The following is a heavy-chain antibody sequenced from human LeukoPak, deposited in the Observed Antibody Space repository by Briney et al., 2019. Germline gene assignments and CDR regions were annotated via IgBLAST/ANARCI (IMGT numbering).Heavy chain of an antibody. D-gene: IGHD2-15*01. J-gene: IGHJ5*02. CDR3: AKGFSVRGRFDP. V-gene: IGHV3-23*01. CDR1: GLTFSSNS. Sequence: GGSVRLSCVASGLTFSSNSMSWVRQPPGMGLEWVAGISVSGVTVYADSVKGRLTISRDNSKNTLYLQMNNLRAEDTALYYCAKGFSVRGRFDPWGKGTQVTVSS. CDR2: ISVSGVT.